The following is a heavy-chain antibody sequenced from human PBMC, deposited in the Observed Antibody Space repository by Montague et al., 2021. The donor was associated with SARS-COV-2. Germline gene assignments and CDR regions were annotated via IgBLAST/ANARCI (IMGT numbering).Heavy chain of an antibody. J-gene: IGHJ6*02. D-gene: IGHD3-9*01. CDR1: GFSLSTSGMC. CDR3: ARTHYDILPGYYYDMDV. V-gene: IGHV2-70*11. Sequence: PALVKPTQTLTLTCTFSGFSLSTSGMCVSWIRQPPGKALEWLARIDWDDDKYYSTSLKTRLTISKDTSKNQVVLTMTNMDPVDTATYYCARTHYDILPGYYYDMDVWGQGTTVIVSS. CDR2: IDWDDDK.